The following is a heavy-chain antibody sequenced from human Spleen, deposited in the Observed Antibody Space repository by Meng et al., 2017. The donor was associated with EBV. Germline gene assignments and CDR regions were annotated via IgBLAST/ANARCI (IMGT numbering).Heavy chain of an antibody. CDR1: GGSFSSYV. Sequence: QVRLVQAGAEVKKPGSSMKVSCKASGGSFSSYVINWVRQAPGQGLEWMGRITPISGAANYAQKFQGRVTMTADTSTSTVYMELSSLRSEDTAVFYCARVGIEALGLDHWGQGTLVTVFS. J-gene: IGHJ4*02. CDR3: ARVGIEALGLDH. V-gene: IGHV1-69*06. D-gene: IGHD1-1*01. CDR2: ITPISGAA.